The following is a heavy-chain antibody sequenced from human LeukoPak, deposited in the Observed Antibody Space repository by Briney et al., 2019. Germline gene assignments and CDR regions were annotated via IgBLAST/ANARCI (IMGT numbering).Heavy chain of an antibody. CDR1: GFTFSSYS. Sequence: GGSLRLSCAASGFTFSSYSMNWVRQAPGKGLEWVSYISSSSSTIYYADSVKGRFTISRDNAKNSLYLQMNSLRAEDTAVYYCARDGKGYSSSWYYYYYMDVWGKGTTVTISS. V-gene: IGHV3-48*01. CDR3: ARDGKGYSSSWYYYYYMDV. D-gene: IGHD6-13*01. CDR2: ISSSSSTI. J-gene: IGHJ6*03.